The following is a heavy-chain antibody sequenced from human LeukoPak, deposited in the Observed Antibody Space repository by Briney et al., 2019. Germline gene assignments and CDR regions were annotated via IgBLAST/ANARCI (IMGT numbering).Heavy chain of an antibody. CDR1: GFIFINAW. CDR3: IRYVYNILEYSQH. V-gene: IGHV3-15*07. D-gene: IGHD5-24*01. J-gene: IGHJ1*01. Sequence: GGSLRLSCAASGFIFINAWMNWVRQAPGKGLEWVGHIKSKTDGGATDYAAPVKGRFTISRDDSKNTLYLQMDSLKTEDTAIYYCIRYVYNILEYSQHWGQGTLVTVSS. CDR2: IKSKTDGGAT.